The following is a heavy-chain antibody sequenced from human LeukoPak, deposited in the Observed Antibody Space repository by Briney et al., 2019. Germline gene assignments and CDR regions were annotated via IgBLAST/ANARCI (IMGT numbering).Heavy chain of an antibody. CDR2: VSGSGGST. V-gene: IGHV3-23*01. J-gene: IGHJ3*01. D-gene: IGHD2-21*02. CDR1: GFTFSSYA. Sequence: PGGSLRLSCAASGFTFSSYAMSWVRQAPGKGLEWVSSVSGSGGSTYYADSVKGRFTISRDNSKSTLFLQMNSLRAEDTAVYYCAKDRGRYCGGDCYSYDFWGQGTMVTVSS. CDR3: AKDRGRYCGGDCYSYDF.